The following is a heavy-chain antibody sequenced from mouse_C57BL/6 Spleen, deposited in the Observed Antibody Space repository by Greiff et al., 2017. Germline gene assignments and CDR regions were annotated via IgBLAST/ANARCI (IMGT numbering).Heavy chain of an antibody. Sequence: EVQLQQSGPELVKPAASVKISCKASGYTFTDYYMNWVKQSHGKSLEWIGDINPNNGGTSYNQKFKGKATLTVDKSSSTAYMELRSLTSEDSAVYYCASSDGYYLDYWGQGTTLTVSS. D-gene: IGHD2-3*01. J-gene: IGHJ2*01. CDR3: ASSDGYYLDY. V-gene: IGHV1-26*01. CDR1: GYTFTDYY. CDR2: INPNNGGT.